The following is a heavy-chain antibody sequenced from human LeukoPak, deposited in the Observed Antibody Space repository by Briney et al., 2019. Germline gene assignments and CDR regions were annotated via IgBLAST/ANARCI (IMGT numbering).Heavy chain of an antibody. Sequence: SETLSFTCTVSGGSISRDYWSWIRQPPGKGLEWIGEINHSGSTNYNPSLKSRVTISVDTSKNQFSLKLSSVTAADTAVYYCARAVYYYDSSGYYKYFDLWGRGTLVTVSS. V-gene: IGHV4-34*01. D-gene: IGHD3-22*01. CDR3: ARAVYYYDSSGYYKYFDL. CDR2: INHSGST. J-gene: IGHJ2*01. CDR1: GGSISRDY.